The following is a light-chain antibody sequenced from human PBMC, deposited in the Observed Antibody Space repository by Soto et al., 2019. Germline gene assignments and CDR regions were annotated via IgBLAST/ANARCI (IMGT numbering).Light chain of an antibody. V-gene: IGKV3-20*01. CDR2: GAS. CDR1: QSVSSSY. CDR3: QQYGSSPRLT. J-gene: IGKJ4*01. Sequence: EIVLTQSPGTLSLSPGERATLSCRASQSVSSSYLAWYQQKPGQAPRLIIYGASSRATGIPDRFSGSGSGTDFTLTISRLEPEYFAVYYCQQYGSSPRLTFGGGTKVEIK.